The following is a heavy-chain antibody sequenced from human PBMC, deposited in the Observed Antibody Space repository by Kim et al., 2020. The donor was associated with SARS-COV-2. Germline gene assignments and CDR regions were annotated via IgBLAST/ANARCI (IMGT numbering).Heavy chain of an antibody. J-gene: IGHJ4*02. D-gene: IGHD5-12*01. V-gene: IGHV3-15*01. CDR3: TTDARVRGYGVY. CDR2: IKTKADGGTA. CDR1: GFSFSNAW. Sequence: GGSLRLSCAASGFSFSNAWLSWVRQAPGEGLEWVGRIKTKADGGTADYTAPVKDRFTILRDDSANALYLQMNSLKTEDTAVYYCTTDARVRGYGVYWGQGIPVTVSS.